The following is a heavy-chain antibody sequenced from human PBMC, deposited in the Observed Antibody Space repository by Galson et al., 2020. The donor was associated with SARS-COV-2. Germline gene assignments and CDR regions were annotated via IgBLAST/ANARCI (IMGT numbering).Heavy chain of an antibody. Sequence: GESLKISCAASGFTFSSNSMTWVRQAPGKGLECVSTFGYGGNTYYADSVRGRFTISRDNSKNTLYLQMNSLRADDTAVYYCAKGPNRGVRYGAFDISYGAFDIWGQGTMVTVSS. CDR2: FGYGGNT. V-gene: IGHV3-23*01. CDR3: AKGPNRGVRYGAFDISYGAFDI. CDR1: GFTFSSNS. D-gene: IGHD5-18*01. J-gene: IGHJ3*02.